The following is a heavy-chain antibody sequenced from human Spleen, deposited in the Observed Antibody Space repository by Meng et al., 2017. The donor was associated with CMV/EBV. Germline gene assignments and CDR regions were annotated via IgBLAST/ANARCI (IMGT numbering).Heavy chain of an antibody. J-gene: IGHJ4*02. V-gene: IGHV3-21*01. D-gene: IGHD2-15*01. CDR1: GFTFSSYS. Sequence: GGSLRLSCAASGFTFSSYSMNWVRQAPGKGLEWVSSISSSSTYIYYADSVKGRFTISRDNAKNSLYLQMNSLRAEDTAVYYCARDVGSGGNYFYSGYLDYWGQGTLVTVSS. CDR2: ISSSSTYI. CDR3: ARDVGSGGNYFYSGYLDY.